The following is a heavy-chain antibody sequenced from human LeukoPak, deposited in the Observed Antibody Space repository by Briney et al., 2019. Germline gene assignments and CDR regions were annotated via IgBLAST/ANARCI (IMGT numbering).Heavy chain of an antibody. CDR3: ASERYDYDSSGEYLDYYYGIDV. CDR1: GGSFRAYF. J-gene: IGHJ6*02. CDR2: IDQSGRA. Sequence: SETLSLTCTVYGGSFRAYFWSWIRQPPGKGLEWIGEIDQSGRANYNPSLNGRVTITMDASTSHFSLSLTSVTAADTAIYYCASERYDYDSSGEYLDYYYGIDVWGQGTTVTVSS. D-gene: IGHD3-22*01. V-gene: IGHV4-34*01.